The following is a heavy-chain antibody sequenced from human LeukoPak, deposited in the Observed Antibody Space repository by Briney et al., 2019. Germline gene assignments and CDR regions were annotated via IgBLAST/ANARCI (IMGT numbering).Heavy chain of an antibody. J-gene: IGHJ6*02. CDR2: ISWNSGSI. V-gene: IGHV3-9*01. Sequence: GGSLRLSCAASGFTFDDYAMHWVRQAPGKGLEWVSGISWNSGSIGYADSVKGRFTISRDNAKNSLYLQMNSLRAEDTALYYCAKLRTSSSWYLDAMDVWGQGTTVTVSS. CDR1: GFTFDDYA. D-gene: IGHD6-13*01. CDR3: AKLRTSSSWYLDAMDV.